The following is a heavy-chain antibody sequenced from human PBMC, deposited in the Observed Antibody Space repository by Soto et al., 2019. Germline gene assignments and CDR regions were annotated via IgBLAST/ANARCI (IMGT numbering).Heavy chain of an antibody. J-gene: IGHJ5*02. D-gene: IGHD2-2*01. Sequence: SGPTLVKPTETLTLTCTVSGFSLGNARMGVSWIRQPPGKALEWLAHIYSNDETSYSTSLKSRLTISKDTSKSQLALTMTNMAPVDTATYYCARHVVTPYNCFDPWGQGTLVTVSS. CDR1: GFSLGNARMG. CDR2: IYSNDET. CDR3: ARHVVTPYNCFDP. V-gene: IGHV2-26*01.